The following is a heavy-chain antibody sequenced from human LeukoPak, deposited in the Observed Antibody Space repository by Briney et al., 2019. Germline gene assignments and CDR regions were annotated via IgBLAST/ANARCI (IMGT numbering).Heavy chain of an antibody. CDR1: GFTFSDYG. V-gene: IGHV3-30*02. J-gene: IGHJ4*02. Sequence: PGGSLRLSCAASGFTFSDYGLHWVRQAPGKGLEWLSFISSNKNTKNYADFVQGRFTISRDNAKSSLYLQMSSLRPEDTALYYCAKAPFAEGNQRDSYFDSWGQGALVTVSS. CDR3: AKAPFAEGNQRDSYFDS. D-gene: IGHD3-10*01. CDR2: ISSNKNTK.